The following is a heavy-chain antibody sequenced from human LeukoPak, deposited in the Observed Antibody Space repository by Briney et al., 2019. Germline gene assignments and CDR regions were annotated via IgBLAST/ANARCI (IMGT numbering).Heavy chain of an antibody. D-gene: IGHD3-22*01. J-gene: IGHJ4*02. CDR2: INHSGST. V-gene: IGHV4-34*01. CDR1: GGSFSGYY. CDR3: AKAGPYYYDTSGYFDY. Sequence: SETLSLTCAVYGGSFSGYYWSWIRQPPGKGLEWIGEINHSGSTNYNPSLKSRVTISVDTSKNQFSLKLSSVTAADTAVCYCAKAGPYYYDTSGYFDYWGQGTLVTVSS.